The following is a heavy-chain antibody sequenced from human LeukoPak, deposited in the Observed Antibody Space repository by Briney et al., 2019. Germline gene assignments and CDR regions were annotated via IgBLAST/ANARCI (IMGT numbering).Heavy chain of an antibody. CDR2: INHSGST. V-gene: IGHV4-34*01. D-gene: IGHD3-3*01. CDR3: ARVNYDFWSGYYVGHYFDY. CDR1: GGSFSGYN. J-gene: IGHJ4*02. Sequence: SETLSLTCAVYGGSFSGYNWSWIRQPPGKGLEWIGEINHSGSTNYNPSLKSRVTISVDTSKNQFSLKLSSVTAADTAVYYCARVNYDFWSGYYVGHYFDYWGQGTLVTVSS.